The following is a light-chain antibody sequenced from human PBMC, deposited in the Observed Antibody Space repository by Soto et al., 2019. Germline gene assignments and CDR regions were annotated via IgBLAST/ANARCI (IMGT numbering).Light chain of an antibody. CDR2: GAS. V-gene: IGKV3-20*01. CDR1: QSVSSSY. J-gene: IGKJ4*01. CDR3: QQYCSSPTLT. Sequence: EIVLTQSPGTLSLSPGERATLSCRASQSVSSSYLAWYQQKPGQAARLLIYGASSRATGIPDRFSGSGSGTAFTLSISRLEPEDFAVYYCQQYCSSPTLTFGGGTKVEIK.